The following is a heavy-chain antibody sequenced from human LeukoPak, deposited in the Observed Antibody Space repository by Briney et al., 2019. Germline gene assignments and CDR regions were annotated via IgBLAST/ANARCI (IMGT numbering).Heavy chain of an antibody. J-gene: IGHJ4*02. Sequence: KPSETLSLTCAVYGGSFSGYYWSWIRQPPGKGLEWIGEINHRGRTKNNPSLKSRVTISVDTSKNQFSLKLYSVTAADTAAYYCARGENDVGLRYWGQGTLVTVSS. CDR3: ARGENDVGLRY. CDR1: GGSFSGYY. CDR2: INHRGRT. V-gene: IGHV4-34*01. D-gene: IGHD1-26*01.